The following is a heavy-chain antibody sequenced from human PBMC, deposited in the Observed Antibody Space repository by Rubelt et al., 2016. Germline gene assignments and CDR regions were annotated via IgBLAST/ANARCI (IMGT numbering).Heavy chain of an antibody. D-gene: IGHD2-15*01. Sequence: QVQLVQSGAEVNKPGSSVKVSCKASGGTFSSYAISWVRQAPGQGLEWMGRIIPILGIANYAQKFQGRVTITADKSTSTAYMELSSLRSEDTAVYYCARDAPCWSGGSCVGYWGQGTLVTVSS. CDR3: ARDAPCWSGGSCVGY. J-gene: IGHJ4*02. V-gene: IGHV1-69*04. CDR1: GGTFSSYA. CDR2: IIPILGIA.